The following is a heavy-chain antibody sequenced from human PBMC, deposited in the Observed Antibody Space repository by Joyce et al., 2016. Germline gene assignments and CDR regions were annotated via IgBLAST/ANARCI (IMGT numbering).Heavy chain of an antibody. CDR2: SNSGSSSI. J-gene: IGHJ4*02. V-gene: IGHV3-48*04. CDR3: AVRAGTYSFDC. D-gene: IGHD1-1*01. CDR1: GLTFSEYS. Sequence: EVQLVESGGGLVQPGGSLRLFCVASGLTFSEYSMNWVRQAPGKGLEWVSYSNSGSSSIYYADSVKGRFTISRDNAKNSLYLQMNSLGAEDTAVYYCAVRAGTYSFDCWGQGTLVTVSS.